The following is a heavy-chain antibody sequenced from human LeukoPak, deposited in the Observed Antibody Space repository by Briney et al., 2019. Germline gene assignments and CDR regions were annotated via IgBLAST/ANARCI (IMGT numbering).Heavy chain of an antibody. CDR3: AKATSRMTTVTSPLGY. J-gene: IGHJ4*02. Sequence: GGSLRLSCAASGFTFSSYAMNWVRQAPGKGLEWLSAISGSGGGTYYADSVKGRFTISRDNSKNTLYLQMNSLRAEDTAVHYCAKATSRMTTVTSPLGYWGQGTLVTVSS. V-gene: IGHV3-23*01. CDR1: GFTFSSYA. CDR2: ISGSGGGT. D-gene: IGHD4-17*01.